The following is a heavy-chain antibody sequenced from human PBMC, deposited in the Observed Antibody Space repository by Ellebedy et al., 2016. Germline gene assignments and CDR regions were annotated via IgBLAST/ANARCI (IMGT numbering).Heavy chain of an antibody. CDR2: MNPNSGNT. V-gene: IGHV1-8*01. Sequence: ASVKVSXXASGYTFTSYDINWVRQATGQGLEWMGWMNPNSGNTGYAQKFQGRVTMTRNTSISTAYMELSSLRSEDTAVYYCARQDTAMVHYYYYGMDVWGQGTTVTVSS. CDR3: ARQDTAMVHYYYYGMDV. D-gene: IGHD5-18*01. CDR1: GYTFTSYD. J-gene: IGHJ6*02.